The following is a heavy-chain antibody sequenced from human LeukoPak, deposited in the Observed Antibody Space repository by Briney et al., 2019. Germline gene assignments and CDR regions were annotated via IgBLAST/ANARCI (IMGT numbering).Heavy chain of an antibody. Sequence: ASVKVSCKASGYTFTGYYMHWVRQASGKGLEWMGRISPNSGGTNYAQKFQGRVTMTRDTSISTAYMELSRLRYHERALYDCATVYCGGAIRWSYFVVGYWGQGTLVTVSS. J-gene: IGHJ4*02. V-gene: IGHV1-2*06. CDR2: ISPNSGGT. CDR3: ATVYCGGAIRWSYFVVGY. CDR1: GYTFTGYY. D-gene: IGHD2-21*01.